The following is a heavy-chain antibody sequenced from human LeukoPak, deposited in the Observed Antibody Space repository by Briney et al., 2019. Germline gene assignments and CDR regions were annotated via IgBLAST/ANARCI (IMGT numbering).Heavy chain of an antibody. CDR1: GGSINSGNYY. J-gene: IGHJ4*02. CDR3: ATSRIRAAPFDY. CDR2: IYYSGST. Sequence: SETLSLTCSVSGGSINSGNYYWGWIRQPPAKGLEWIGTIYYSGSTFYNPSLKSRVTISVDTSKNQFSLKLSSVTAADTAVYYCATSRIRAAPFDYWGQGTLVTVSS. V-gene: IGHV4-39*01. D-gene: IGHD6-6*01.